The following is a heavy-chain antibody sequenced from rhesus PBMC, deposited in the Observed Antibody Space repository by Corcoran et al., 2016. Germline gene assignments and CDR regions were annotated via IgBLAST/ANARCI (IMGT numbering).Heavy chain of an antibody. CDR1: GGSSSDSYR. CDR2: IYGSSTST. Sequence: QVQLQESGPGVVKPSETLSLTCAVSGGSSSDSYRWSWIRQPPGKGREGIWYIYGSSTSTNYNPSLKSRVTISKATSKNQFSLRLSSVTAADTAVYYCARSYNIWTGYMYFEFWGQGALVTVSS. D-gene: IGHD3-3*01. J-gene: IGHJ1*01. V-gene: IGHV4S10*01. CDR3: ARSYNIWTGYMYFEF.